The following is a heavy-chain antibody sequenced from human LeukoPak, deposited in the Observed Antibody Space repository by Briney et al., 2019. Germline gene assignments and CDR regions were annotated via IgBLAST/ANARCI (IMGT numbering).Heavy chain of an antibody. CDR2: IKADGSGT. Sequence: PGGSLRLSCAASGFTIGPYAMYWVRQGPGRGLEWVSVIKADGSGTFYADSVRGRFTTSRDNSKNSLYLQMNSLTSEDTALFYCATWAFYHNLDVWDQGTTVIVSS. CDR1: GFTIGPYA. V-gene: IGHV3-43*02. CDR3: ATWAFYHNLDV. J-gene: IGHJ6*02. D-gene: IGHD2/OR15-2a*01.